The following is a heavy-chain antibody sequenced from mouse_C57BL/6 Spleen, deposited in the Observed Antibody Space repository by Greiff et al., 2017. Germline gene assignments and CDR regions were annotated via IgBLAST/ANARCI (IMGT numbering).Heavy chain of an antibody. V-gene: IGHV14-3*01. D-gene: IGHD1-1*01. CDR3: ALGTTVVEDFDY. CDR1: GFNIKNTY. J-gene: IGHJ2*01. Sequence: VHVKQSVAELVRPGASVKLSCTASGFNIKNTYMHWVKQRPEQGLEWIGRIDPANGNTKYAPKFQGKATITADTSSNTAPLQLSSLTSEDTAIYYCALGTTVVEDFDYWGQGTTLTVSS. CDR2: IDPANGNT.